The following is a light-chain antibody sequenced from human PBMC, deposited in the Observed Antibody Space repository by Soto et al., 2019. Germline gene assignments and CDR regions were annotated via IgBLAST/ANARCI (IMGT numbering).Light chain of an antibody. CDR1: QTISSW. CDR3: QHHNSYSEA. CDR2: KAS. Sequence: QSPSTLSGSVGDRVTITCRASQTISSWLAWYQQKPGKAPKLLIYKASTLKSGVPSRFSGSGSGTEFTLTISSLQPDDFATYYCQHHNSYSEAFGQGTKVDIK. V-gene: IGKV1-5*03. J-gene: IGKJ1*01.